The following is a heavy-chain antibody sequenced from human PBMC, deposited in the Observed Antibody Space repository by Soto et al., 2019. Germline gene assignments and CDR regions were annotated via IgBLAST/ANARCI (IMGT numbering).Heavy chain of an antibody. V-gene: IGHV6-1*01. CDR3: ARDRGSSSSKSYHYGMDV. J-gene: IGHJ6*02. CDR2: TYYRSKWYN. Sequence: SQTLSLTCAISGDSVSSNSAAWNWIRQSPSRGLEWLGRTYYRSKWYNDYAVSVKSRITINPDTSKNQFSLQLNSVTPEDTALYYFARDRGSSSSKSYHYGMDVWGQGTTVTVSS. CDR1: GDSVSSNSAA. D-gene: IGHD6-13*01.